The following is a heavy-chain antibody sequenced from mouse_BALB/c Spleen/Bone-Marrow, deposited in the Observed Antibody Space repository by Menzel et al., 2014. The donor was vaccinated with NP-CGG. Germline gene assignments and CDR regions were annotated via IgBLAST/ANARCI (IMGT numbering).Heavy chain of an antibody. CDR2: INPGSSTI. CDR3: ARSAYYALDY. Sequence: EVQLQESGGGLVQPGGSLNLSCAASGFDFSRYWMSWARQAPGKGQEWIGEINPGSSTINYTPSLKDKFIISRDNAKNALYLQMSKVRSEDTALYYGARSAYYALDYWGQGTSVTVSS. J-gene: IGHJ4*01. V-gene: IGHV4-2*02. CDR1: GFDFSRYW.